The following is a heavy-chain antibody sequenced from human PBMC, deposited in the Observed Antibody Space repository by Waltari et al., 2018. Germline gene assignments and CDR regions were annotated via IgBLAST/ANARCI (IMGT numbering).Heavy chain of an antibody. D-gene: IGHD3-3*01. CDR1: GGSLDGYY. CDR2: INHSGST. V-gene: IGHV4-34*01. J-gene: IGHJ4*02. Sequence: QVQLQQWGAGLLKPSETLSLTCTVSGGSLDGYYWSWIRQPPGKGLEWIGEINHSGSTNYNPSLKSRVTISVDTSKNQFSLKLSSVTAADTAVYYCARGRRTIFGVVITHTELAYWGQGTLVTVSS. CDR3: ARGRRTIFGVVITHTELAY.